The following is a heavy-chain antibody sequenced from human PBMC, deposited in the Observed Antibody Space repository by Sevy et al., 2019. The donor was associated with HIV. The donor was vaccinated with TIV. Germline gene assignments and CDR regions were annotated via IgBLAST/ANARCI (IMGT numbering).Heavy chain of an antibody. D-gene: IGHD2-2*01. J-gene: IGHJ4*02. CDR2: ISSESGYI. CDR1: GLTFSNDN. Sequence: GGSLRLSCAASGLTFSNDNMNWVRQAPGKGLEWVSFISSESGYIYYADSVKGRFSISRDNAKNSLYLHMNSLRAEDTAVYYCAKDQGQLLQYYFDYWGQGTLVTVSS. CDR3: AKDQGQLLQYYFDY. V-gene: IGHV3-21*04.